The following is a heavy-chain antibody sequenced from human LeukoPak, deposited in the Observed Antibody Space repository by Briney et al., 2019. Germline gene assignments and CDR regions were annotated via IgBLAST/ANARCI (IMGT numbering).Heavy chain of an antibody. J-gene: IGHJ4*02. CDR2: IYYSGST. Sequence: PSENLSLTCTVSGGSISSSSYYWGWIRQPPGKGLEWIGSIYYSGSTYYNPSLKSRVTISVDTSKNQLSLKLSSVTAADTAVYYCARRRGYYRGPYYFDYWGQGTLVTVSS. CDR3: ARRRGYYRGPYYFDY. D-gene: IGHD3-22*01. CDR1: GGSISSSSYY. V-gene: IGHV4-39*07.